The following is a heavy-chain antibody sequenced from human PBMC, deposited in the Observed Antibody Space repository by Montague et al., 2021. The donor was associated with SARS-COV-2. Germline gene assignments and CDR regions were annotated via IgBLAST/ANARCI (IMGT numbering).Heavy chain of an antibody. CDR1: GGSISSGGYY. CDR2: IYYSGST. V-gene: IGHV4-31*03. CDR3: ATSRVVVPTTRNWFDP. Sequence: TLSLTCTVSGGSISSGGYYWSWIRQPPGKGLEWIGYIYYSGSTXYKPSLKSRLTISVDTSKNLFSLKLSSVTAADTAMYYCATSRVVVPTTRNWFDPWGQGTMVTVSS. J-gene: IGHJ5*02. D-gene: IGHD2-2*01.